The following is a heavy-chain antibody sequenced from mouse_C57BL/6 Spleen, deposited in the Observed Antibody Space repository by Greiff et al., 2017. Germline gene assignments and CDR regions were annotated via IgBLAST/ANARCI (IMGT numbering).Heavy chain of an antibody. CDR1: GYTFTSYW. Sequence: EVKLVESGTVLARPGASVKMSCKTSGYTFTSYWMHWVKQRPGQGLEWIGAIYPGNSDTSYNQKFKGKAKLTAVTSASTAYMELSSLTNEDSAVXYYTRRRYDYDGTWFAYWGQGTLVTVSA. V-gene: IGHV1-5*01. D-gene: IGHD2-4*01. J-gene: IGHJ3*01. CDR3: TRRRYDYDGTWFAY. CDR2: IYPGNSDT.